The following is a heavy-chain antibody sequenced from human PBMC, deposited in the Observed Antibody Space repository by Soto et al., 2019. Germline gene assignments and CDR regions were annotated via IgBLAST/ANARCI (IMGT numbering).Heavy chain of an antibody. Sequence: GGSLRLSCEASGFIFTNFWMHWVRQVPGKGLVWVSRIDTSGSSTSYADSVKGRFTISRDNAKNTVSLQMNSLRAEDTGVYYCARGGGVIIPGAIGGGYGLDVWGQGTTVTVSS. CDR2: IDTSGSST. D-gene: IGHD2-2*02. V-gene: IGHV3-74*01. J-gene: IGHJ6*02. CDR1: GFIFTNFW. CDR3: ARGGGVIIPGAIGGGYGLDV.